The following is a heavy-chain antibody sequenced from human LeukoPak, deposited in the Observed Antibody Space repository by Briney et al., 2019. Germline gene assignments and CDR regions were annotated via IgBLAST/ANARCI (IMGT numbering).Heavy chain of an antibody. CDR1: GFIFSRYA. CDR2: RSYDGGNK. V-gene: IGHV3-30-3*01. J-gene: IGHJ4*02. CDR3: TREVSGSLYFDY. Sequence: GGSLRLSCAASGFIFSRYATYWVRQAPGKGLEWVAFRSYDGGNKYYADSVKGRFTSSRDNSKNTLYLHMNSLRAEDTAVYYCTREVSGSLYFDYWGQGTLVTVSS. D-gene: IGHD1-26*01.